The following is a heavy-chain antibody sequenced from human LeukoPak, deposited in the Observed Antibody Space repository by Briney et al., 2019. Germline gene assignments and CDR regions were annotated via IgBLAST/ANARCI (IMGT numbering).Heavy chain of an antibody. CDR2: ISYDGSNK. J-gene: IGHJ4*02. D-gene: IGHD5-18*01. CDR3: ARDWDTGAYDY. CDR1: GFTFSSYA. V-gene: IGHV3-30-3*01. Sequence: GGSLRLSCAASGFTFSSYAMHWVRQAPGMGLEWVAVISYDGSNKYYADSVKGRFTISRDNSKNTLYLQMNSLRAEDTAVYYCARDWDTGAYDYWGQGTLVTVSS.